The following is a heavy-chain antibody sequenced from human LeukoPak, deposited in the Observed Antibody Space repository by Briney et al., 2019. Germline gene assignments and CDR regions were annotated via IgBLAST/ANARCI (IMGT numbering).Heavy chain of an antibody. CDR2: IYSGGST. V-gene: IGHV3-53*01. D-gene: IGHD6-19*01. CDR3: ARDTGSSGWYGY. CDR1: GFTFDDYG. J-gene: IGHJ4*02. Sequence: GGSLRLSCAASGFTFDDYGMSWVRQAPGKGLEWVSVIYSGGSTYYADSVKGRFTISRDNSKNTLYLQMNSLRAEDTAVYYCARDTGSSGWYGYWGQGTLVTVSS.